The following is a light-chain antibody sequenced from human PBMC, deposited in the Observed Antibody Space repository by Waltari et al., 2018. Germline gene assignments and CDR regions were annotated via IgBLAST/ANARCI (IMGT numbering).Light chain of an antibody. V-gene: IGKV1-27*01. Sequence: DIQMTQSPSYLSASVGDRVTITCRASQGISNSLAWYQQKPGKVPKLLIYGASTLHSGVPSRFSGSGSGTDFTLTISSLQPEDVATYYCQQYNSALWTFGQGTKVEIK. CDR1: QGISNS. CDR3: QQYNSALWT. CDR2: GAS. J-gene: IGKJ1*01.